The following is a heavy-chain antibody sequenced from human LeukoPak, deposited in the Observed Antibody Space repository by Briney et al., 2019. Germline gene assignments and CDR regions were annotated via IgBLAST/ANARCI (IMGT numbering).Heavy chain of an antibody. V-gene: IGHV3-48*01. CDR3: ARGGAARPDY. D-gene: IGHD6-6*01. Sequence: PGGSLRLSCVVSGFFFRNYAMSWVRQAPGKGLEWVSYISSNSRNIDYAHSVKGRFTISGDNGRNSLYLQMNSLRVEDTAIYYCARGGAARPDYWGQGTLVTVSS. CDR1: GFFFRNYA. CDR2: ISSNSRNI. J-gene: IGHJ4*02.